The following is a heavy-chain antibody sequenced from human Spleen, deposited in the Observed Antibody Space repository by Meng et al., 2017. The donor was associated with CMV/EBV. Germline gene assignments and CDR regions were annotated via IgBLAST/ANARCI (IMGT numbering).Heavy chain of an antibody. CDR2: IKQDGSEK. D-gene: IGHD2-2*01. CDR3: VRDGAQYYADY. J-gene: IGHJ4*02. Sequence: GESLKISCAASGFTFSSYWMSWVRQAPGKGLEWVANIKQDGSEKYYVDSVKGRFTISRDNAKNSLYLQMNSLRVEDTAVHYCVRDGAQYYADYWGQGTLVTVSS. CDR1: GFTFSSYW. V-gene: IGHV3-7*01.